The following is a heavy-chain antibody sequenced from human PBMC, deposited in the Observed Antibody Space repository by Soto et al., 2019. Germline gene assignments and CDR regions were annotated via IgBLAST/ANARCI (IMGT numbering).Heavy chain of an antibody. CDR1: GGSISSYY. Sequence: QVQLQESGPGLVKPSETLSLTCTVSGGSISSYYWSWIRQPPGKGLEWIGYIYYSGSTNYNPSLKSRVTISVDTSKSQFSLKLSSVTAADTAVYYCARDPAPYCTNGVCPGLDVWGQGTTVTVSS. J-gene: IGHJ6*02. CDR3: ARDPAPYCTNGVCPGLDV. CDR2: IYYSGST. D-gene: IGHD2-8*01. V-gene: IGHV4-59*01.